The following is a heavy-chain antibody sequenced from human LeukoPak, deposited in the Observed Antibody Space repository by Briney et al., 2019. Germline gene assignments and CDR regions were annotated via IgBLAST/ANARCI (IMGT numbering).Heavy chain of an antibody. CDR1: GFTFNNYA. CDR3: AKNPLH. V-gene: IGHV3-23*01. Sequence: PGGSLRLSCAASGFTFNNYAMSWVRQAPGKGLEWVSHISGSGGSTYHADSVKGRFTISRDNSRNTLFLQMNSLRVEDTALYYCAKNPLHWGQGTLVPVSS. J-gene: IGHJ4*02. CDR2: ISGSGGST.